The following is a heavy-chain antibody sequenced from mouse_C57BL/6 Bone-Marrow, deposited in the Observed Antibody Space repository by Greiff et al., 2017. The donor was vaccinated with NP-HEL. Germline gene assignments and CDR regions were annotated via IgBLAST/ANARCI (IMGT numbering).Heavy chain of an antibody. D-gene: IGHD2-1*01. J-gene: IGHJ2*01. CDR1: GYTFTDYY. V-gene: IGHV1-26*01. CDR2: INPNNGGT. CDR3: ARDSFYGILYYFDY. Sequence: EVQLQQSGPELVKPGASVKISCKASGYTFTDYYMNWVKQSHGKSLEWIGDINPNNGGTSYNQKFKGKATFTVDKSSSTAYMELRSLTSEDSAVYYCARDSFYGILYYFDYWGQGTTLTVSS.